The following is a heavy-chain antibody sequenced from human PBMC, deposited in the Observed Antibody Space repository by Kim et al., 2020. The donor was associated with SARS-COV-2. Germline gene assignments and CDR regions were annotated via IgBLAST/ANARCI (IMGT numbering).Heavy chain of an antibody. D-gene: IGHD2-8*02. Sequence: GGSLRLSCAASGFTSDDYGMSWVRQAPGKGLEWVSGINWNGGSTGYADSVKGRFTISRDNAKNSLYLQMNSLRAEDTALYHCAGHTGAGWYYYGMDVWGQGTTVTVSS. CDR3: AGHTGAGWYYYGMDV. V-gene: IGHV3-20*01. CDR1: GFTSDDYG. CDR2: INWNGGST. J-gene: IGHJ6*02.